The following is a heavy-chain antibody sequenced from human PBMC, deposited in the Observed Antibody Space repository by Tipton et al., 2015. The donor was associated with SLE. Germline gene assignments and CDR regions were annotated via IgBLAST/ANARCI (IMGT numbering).Heavy chain of an antibody. CDR3: SRGDLYSDYIWGTLRGAFDI. CDR2: INHSGGT. CDR1: GGSFSGYY. D-gene: IGHD3-16*01. J-gene: IGHJ3*02. Sequence: TLSLTCAVYGGSFSGYYWSWIRQPPGKGLEWIGEINHSGGTNYNPSLKSRVTISVDTSKKQFSLKLNSVTAADTAIYYCSRGDLYSDYIWGTLRGAFDIWGQGAMVTVSS. V-gene: IGHV4-34*01.